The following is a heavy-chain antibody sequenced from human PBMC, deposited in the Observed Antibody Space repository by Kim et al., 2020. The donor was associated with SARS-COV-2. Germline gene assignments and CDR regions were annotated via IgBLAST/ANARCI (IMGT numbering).Heavy chain of an antibody. V-gene: IGHV3-30*07. J-gene: IGHJ6*03. D-gene: IGHD2-2*01. Sequence: VKGRFPISRDNSKNTLYLQMNSLGADDTAVYFCARGRFCSSSNCYSYMDVWGKGTTVIVSS. CDR3: ARGRFCSSSNCYSYMDV.